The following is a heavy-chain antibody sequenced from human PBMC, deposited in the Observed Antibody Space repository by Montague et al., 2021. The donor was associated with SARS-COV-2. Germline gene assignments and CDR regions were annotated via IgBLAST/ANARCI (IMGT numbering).Heavy chain of an antibody. CDR3: ARSPEPMIILIITSLNWYFDL. CDR2: IYYSGST. Sequence: TLSLTCTVSGGSISSGGYYWSWIRQHPGKGLEWIGYIYYSGSTYYNPSLKSRVTISVDTSKNQFSLKMSSVTAADTAVYYCARSPEPMIILIITSLNWYFDLGGRGTLDTVSS. J-gene: IGHJ2*01. V-gene: IGHV4-31*03. CDR1: GGSISSGGYY. D-gene: IGHD3-22*01.